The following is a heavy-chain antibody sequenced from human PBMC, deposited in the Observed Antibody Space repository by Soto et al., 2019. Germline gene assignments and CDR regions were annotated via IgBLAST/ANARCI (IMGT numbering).Heavy chain of an antibody. Sequence: QLQLQESGSRLVKPSQTLSLTCAVSGASISSVGYSWSWIRQPPGKGLEWIGYIHQTGITYYNPSLKIRVTISLDRSNNQFSLKLSSVTAADTAVYFCVRDRRESNYFESWGQGTLVTVSS. V-gene: IGHV4-30-2*01. CDR1: GASISSVGYS. J-gene: IGHJ4*02. CDR2: IHQTGIT. CDR3: VRDRRESNYFES.